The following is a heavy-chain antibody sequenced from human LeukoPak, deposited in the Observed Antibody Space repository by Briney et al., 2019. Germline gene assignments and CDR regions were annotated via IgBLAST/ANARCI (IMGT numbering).Heavy chain of an antibody. Sequence: QAGGSLRLSCAASGFTVSSNYMSWVRQTPGKGLEWVSVIYSGGNTYYADSVKGGFTISRGNSKNTLYLQMNSLRAEDTAVYYCARAKIGYSYLIDYWGQGTLVTVSS. CDR1: GFTVSSNY. CDR2: IYSGGNT. J-gene: IGHJ4*02. V-gene: IGHV3-66*01. CDR3: ARAKIGYSYLIDY. D-gene: IGHD5-18*01.